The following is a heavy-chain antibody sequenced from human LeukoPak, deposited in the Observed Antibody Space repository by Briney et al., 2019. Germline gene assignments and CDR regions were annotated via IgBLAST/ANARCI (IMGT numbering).Heavy chain of an antibody. J-gene: IGHJ4*02. CDR1: GFTFSSYA. D-gene: IGHD3-22*01. CDR3: AREANYDGSGYYSRDHYFDY. V-gene: IGHV3-30-3*01. CDR2: ISYHGDNK. Sequence: GKSLRLSCAASGFTFSSYAMHWVRQAPGKGLEWVAIISYHGDNKYYADSVKGRFTISRDNSKNTLYLQMNRLRAEDTAVYFCAREANYDGSGYYSRDHYFDYWGQGTLVTVSS.